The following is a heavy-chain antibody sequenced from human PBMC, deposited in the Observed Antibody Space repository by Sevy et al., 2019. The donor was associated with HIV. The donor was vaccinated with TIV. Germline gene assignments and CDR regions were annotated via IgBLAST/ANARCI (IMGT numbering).Heavy chain of an antibody. D-gene: IGHD4-4*01. J-gene: IGHJ6*02. CDR3: ARTTIPSFDMDV. Sequence: TLSLTCTVSGGSISSGNYYWSWIRQPAGKGLEWIGRIHTTGSTNYNPSLKSRVTMSVDTSKNQFSLKLSSVTAADTAAYYCARTTIPSFDMDVWGQGTTVTVSS. CDR2: IHTTGST. V-gene: IGHV4-61*02. CDR1: GGSISSGNYY.